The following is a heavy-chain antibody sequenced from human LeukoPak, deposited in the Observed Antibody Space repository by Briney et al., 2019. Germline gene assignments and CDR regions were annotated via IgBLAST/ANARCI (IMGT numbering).Heavy chain of an antibody. CDR2: INHSGST. V-gene: IGHV4-34*01. Sequence: SETLSLTCAVYGGSFGGYYWSWIRQPPGKGLEWIGEINHSGSTNYNPSLKSRVTISVDTSKNQFSLKLSSVTAADTAVYYCARHRLYQHHFDYWGQGTLVTVSS. D-gene: IGHD2/OR15-2a*01. CDR1: GGSFGGYY. J-gene: IGHJ4*02. CDR3: ARHRLYQHHFDY.